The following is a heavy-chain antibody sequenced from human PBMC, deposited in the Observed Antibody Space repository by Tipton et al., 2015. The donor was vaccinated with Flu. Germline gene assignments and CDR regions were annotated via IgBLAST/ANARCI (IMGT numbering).Heavy chain of an antibody. J-gene: IGHJ3*02. V-gene: IGHV4-59*10. CDR2: IYTSGST. CDR1: GGSFSGYY. CDR3: ARYNTAMVAFDI. Sequence: TLSLTCAVYGGSFSGYYWSWIRQPAGKGLEWIGRIYTSGSTNYNPSLKSRVTMSVDTPKNQFSLKLSSVTAADTAVYYCARYNTAMVAFDIWGQGTMVTVSS. D-gene: IGHD5-18*01.